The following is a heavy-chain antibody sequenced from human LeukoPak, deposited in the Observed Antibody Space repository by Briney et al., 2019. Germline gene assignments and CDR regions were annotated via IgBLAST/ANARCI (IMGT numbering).Heavy chain of an antibody. J-gene: IGHJ3*01. V-gene: IGHV1-69*06. CDR3: AGDPPGTPVGFDV. CDR1: AGTFNRYA. Sequence: SVKVSCKASAGTFNRYAISWVRQAPGQGLEWMGRITPLSATPSQSQWIQGRVTITADISTNTVYLDLSSLSSGDTALYFCAGDPPGTPVGFDVWGQGTMVTVSS. D-gene: IGHD3-10*01. CDR2: ITPLSATP.